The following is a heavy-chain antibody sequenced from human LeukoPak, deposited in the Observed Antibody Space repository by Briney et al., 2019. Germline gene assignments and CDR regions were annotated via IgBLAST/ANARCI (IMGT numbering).Heavy chain of an antibody. CDR1: GYTLTELS. Sequence: VASVNVSCKVSGYTLTELSMHWVRQAPGKGLEWMGGFDPEDGETIYAQKFQGRVTMTEATSTDTAYMALSSLRSEDTAVHYCVTAGAYRSGWEDVANRGQGSLVTVSS. CDR2: FDPEDGET. J-gene: IGHJ4*02. V-gene: IGHV1-24*01. CDR3: VTAGAYRSGWEDVAN. D-gene: IGHD6-19*01.